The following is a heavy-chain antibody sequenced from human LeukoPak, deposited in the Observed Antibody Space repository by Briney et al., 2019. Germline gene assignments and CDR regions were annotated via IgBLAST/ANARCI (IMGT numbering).Heavy chain of an antibody. CDR3: ARDGWDY. Sequence: GGSLRLSCAASGFTFSSYSMSWVRQAPGKGLKWVSGTSDRGDYTYCADSVKGRFTISRDNAKNSLYLQMNSLRAEDTALYYCARDGWDYWGQGTLVTVSS. D-gene: IGHD2-15*01. CDR2: TSDRGDYT. CDR1: GFTFSSYS. V-gene: IGHV3-23*01. J-gene: IGHJ4*02.